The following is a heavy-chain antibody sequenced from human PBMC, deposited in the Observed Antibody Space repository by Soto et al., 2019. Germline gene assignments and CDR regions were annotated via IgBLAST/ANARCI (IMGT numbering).Heavy chain of an antibody. CDR3: ARPNYYDSSGYYPFDY. J-gene: IGHJ4*02. V-gene: IGHV1-69*13. D-gene: IGHD3-22*01. Sequence: GASVKVSCKASGGTFSSYAISWVRQAPGQGLEWMGGIIPIFGTANYAQKFQGRVTITADESTSTAYMELSSLRSEDTAVYYCARPNYYDSSGYYPFDYWGQGTLVTVSS. CDR2: IIPIFGTA. CDR1: GGTFSSYA.